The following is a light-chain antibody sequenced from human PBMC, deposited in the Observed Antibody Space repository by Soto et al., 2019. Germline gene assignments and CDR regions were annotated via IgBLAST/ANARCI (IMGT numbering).Light chain of an antibody. CDR2: EVS. V-gene: IGKV2D-29*02. J-gene: IGKJ5*01. CDR1: QSLLHITGETF. Sequence: DFVMSQTPLSLSLPPGQPPSISCESIQSLLHITGETFLFWYPQKPGKSPQLLIYEVSTRVSGVPERFSGSGSGTDCTLEISRVATDDFGIYYCMQSTQLPPTFGQGTRLEIK. CDR3: MQSTQLPPT.